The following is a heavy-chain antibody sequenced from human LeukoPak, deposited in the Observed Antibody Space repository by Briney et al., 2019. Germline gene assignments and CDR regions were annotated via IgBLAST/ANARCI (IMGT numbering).Heavy chain of an antibody. CDR3: ARAHYCSSTSCPVGFDP. J-gene: IGHJ5*02. CDR1: GYTFTSYY. Sequence: ASVKVSCKASGYTFTSYYMHWVRQAPGQGLEWMGIINPSGGSTSYAQKFQGRVTMTRDTSTSTVYMELSSLRSEDTAVYYCARAHYCSSTSCPVGFDPWGQGTLVTVSS. D-gene: IGHD2-2*01. V-gene: IGHV1-46*01. CDR2: INPSGGST.